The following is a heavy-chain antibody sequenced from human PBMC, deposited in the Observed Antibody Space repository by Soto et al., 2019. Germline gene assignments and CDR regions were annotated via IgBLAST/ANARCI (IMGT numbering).Heavy chain of an antibody. V-gene: IGHV1-69*13. J-gene: IGHJ3*02. CDR1: GGTFNNYA. CDR2: IIPLFGTT. D-gene: IGHD3-22*01. CDR3: ARPRSHYYDRSAERAFDI. Sequence: ASVKVSCKASGGTFNNYAISWVRQAPGQGLEWMGGIIPLFGTTNYAQKFQGRVTITADESTSTAYMELSSLRSEDTAFYYCARPRSHYYDRSAERAFDIWGQGTMVTVSS.